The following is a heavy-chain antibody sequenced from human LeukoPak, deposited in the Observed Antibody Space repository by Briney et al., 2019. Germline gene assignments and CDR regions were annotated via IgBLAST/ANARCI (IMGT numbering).Heavy chain of an antibody. CDR2: INPCGSSI. Sequence: GGSLRLSCAAAGFTFRSYSMNWVRQAPGKGLVWVARINPCGSSITYADSVKGRFTISRDNAKNTLYLQMDSLRAEDTGVYYCARSNQADDYWGQGTLVTVSS. CDR1: GFTFRSYS. V-gene: IGHV3-74*01. J-gene: IGHJ4*02. CDR3: ARSNQADDY. D-gene: IGHD1-14*01.